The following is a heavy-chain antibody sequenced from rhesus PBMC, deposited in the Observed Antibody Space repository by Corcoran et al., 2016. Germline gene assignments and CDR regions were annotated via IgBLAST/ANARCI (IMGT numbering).Heavy chain of an antibody. CDR3: SRFDV. CDR2: ISSDGRNK. V-gene: IGHV3-54*02. CDR1: GFTFSIYG. J-gene: IGHJ5-1*01. Sequence: EEQMVESGGGLVQPGGSLRLPCVAAGFTFSIYGLHWVRQAPGKGLEWVAVISSDGRNKQYADSVKDRFTISRDNSNNILYLQMNNLKLEDTAVYYCSRFDVWGPGVLVIVSS.